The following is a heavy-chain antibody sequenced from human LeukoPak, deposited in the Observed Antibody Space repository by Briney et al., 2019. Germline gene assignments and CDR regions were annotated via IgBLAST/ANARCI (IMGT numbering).Heavy chain of an antibody. CDR2: ISSSTTYI. Sequence: GGSLRLSCAAPGFTFTTYYMNWVRQAPGKGLEWVSSISSSTTYIYYADSVKGRFTFSRDNAENSLYLQMNSLRAEDTAVYYCARGPSDYLDVWGIGTTVTVSS. CDR3: ARGPSDYLDV. CDR1: GFTFTTYY. V-gene: IGHV3-21*01. D-gene: IGHD2-2*01. J-gene: IGHJ6*03.